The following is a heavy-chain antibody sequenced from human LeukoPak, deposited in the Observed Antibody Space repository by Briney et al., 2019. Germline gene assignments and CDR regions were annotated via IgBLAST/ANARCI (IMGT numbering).Heavy chain of an antibody. Sequence: ASVKVSCKASGYTFTDYLIHWVRQAPGQGLEWMGWINPNSGGTNQAQRFQGRVTMTRDTSISTGYMELSRLRSDDTAVYYCATLVITVAGGFGDYWGQGTLVTVSS. V-gene: IGHV1-2*02. CDR2: INPNSGGT. J-gene: IGHJ4*02. D-gene: IGHD6-19*01. CDR1: GYTFTDYL. CDR3: ATLVITVAGGFGDY.